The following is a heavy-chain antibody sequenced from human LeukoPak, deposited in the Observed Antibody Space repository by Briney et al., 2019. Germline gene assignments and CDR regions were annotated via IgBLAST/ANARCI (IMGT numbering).Heavy chain of an antibody. V-gene: IGHV3-66*01. CDR2: IYSGGTT. J-gene: IGHJ3*02. Sequence: PGGSLRLSCAASGFTVSRNYMSWVRQAPGKGLEWVSVIYSGGTTYYADSVKGRFTISRDNSKNTLYLQMDSLRAEDTAVYYCARGGTGATRDDTFDIWGQGAMVTVSS. D-gene: IGHD1-7*01. CDR3: ARGGTGATRDDTFDI. CDR1: GFTVSRNY.